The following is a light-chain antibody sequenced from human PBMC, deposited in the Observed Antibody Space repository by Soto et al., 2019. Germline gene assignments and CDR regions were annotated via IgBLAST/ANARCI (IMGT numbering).Light chain of an antibody. CDR1: QGIRSY. Sequence: IQLTQSPSSLSASVGDRVAITCRASQGIRSYLAWYQQKPGEAPKLLISIASILQSGVLSRFSGSGSGTDFVLTISSLQPEDSATYYCQQLDSMPITFGQGTRLEIK. CDR2: IAS. CDR3: QQLDSMPIT. V-gene: IGKV1-9*01. J-gene: IGKJ5*01.